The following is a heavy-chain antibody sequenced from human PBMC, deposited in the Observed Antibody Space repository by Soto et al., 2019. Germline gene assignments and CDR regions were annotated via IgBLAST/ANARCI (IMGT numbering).Heavy chain of an antibody. V-gene: IGHV1-3*01. CDR2: INAGNGNT. CDR1: VYTFTSYA. J-gene: IGHJ6*02. CDR3: ARGPGWVAAAKTSRGSGPTYYYYGMDV. D-gene: IGHD6-13*01. Sequence: GXSVKVSCKASVYTFTSYAMHWVRQAPGQRLEWVGWINAGNGNTKYSQKFQGRVTITRDTSASTAYMELSSLRSEDTAVYYCARGPGWVAAAKTSRGSGPTYYYYGMDVSGQGATVTVSS.